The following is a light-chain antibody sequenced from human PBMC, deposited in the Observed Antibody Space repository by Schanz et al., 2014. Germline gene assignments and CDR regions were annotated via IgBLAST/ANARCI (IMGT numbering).Light chain of an antibody. CDR2: DVF. CDR1: SSDIGGYDY. J-gene: IGLJ2*01. Sequence: QSALTQPASMSGSPGQSITISCNGSSSDIGGYDYVSWYRQYPGKAPKLMIYDVFNRPSGVSHRFTGSKSDNTATLTISGLQAEDEADYYCCSYAGSYTFVFGGGTKLTVL. V-gene: IGLV2-14*01. CDR3: CSYAGSYTFV.